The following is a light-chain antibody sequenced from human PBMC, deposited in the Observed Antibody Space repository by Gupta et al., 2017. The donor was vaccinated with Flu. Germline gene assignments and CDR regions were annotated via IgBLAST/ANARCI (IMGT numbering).Light chain of an antibody. CDR1: SSYVGGYNY. J-gene: IGLJ1*01. V-gene: IGLV2-8*01. CDR2: EVS. Sequence: HSALTQPPPASGSPGQSVTISCTGTSSYVGGYNYVSWYQQHPGKAPKLMIYEVSKRPSGVPDRFSGSKSGNTASLTVSGLQAEDEADYYCSSYAGSNNYVFGTGTKVTVL. CDR3: SSYAGSNNYV.